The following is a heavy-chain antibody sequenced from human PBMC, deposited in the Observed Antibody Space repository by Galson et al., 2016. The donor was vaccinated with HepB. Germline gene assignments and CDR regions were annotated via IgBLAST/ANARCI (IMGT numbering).Heavy chain of an antibody. J-gene: IGHJ4*02. CDR3: ARRRNWLPFDT. CDR1: GGSISSGAYL. V-gene: IGHV4-61*02. D-gene: IGHD5-12*01. CDR2: INTYGTA. Sequence: LTCTVSGGSISSGAYLWSWLRQPAGKGIEWIGRINTYGTAEYSSSLESRVTMSIDTSQNHFSLKLTSVTAADTAIYFCARRRNWLPFDTWGQGTLATVSS.